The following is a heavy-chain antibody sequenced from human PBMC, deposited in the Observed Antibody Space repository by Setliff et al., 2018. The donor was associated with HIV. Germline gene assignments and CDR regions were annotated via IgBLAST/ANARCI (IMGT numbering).Heavy chain of an antibody. CDR2: IYTSGST. CDR3: ARDREDDGDYVAFDI. V-gene: IGHV4-61*02. Sequence: SKTLSLTCTVSGGSISSGSYYWSWIRQPAGKGLEWIGRIYTSGSTNYNPSLKSRVTISVDTSKNQFSLKLSSVTAADTAVYYCARDREDDGDYVAFDIWGQGTMVTVSS. CDR1: GGSISSGSYY. J-gene: IGHJ3*02. D-gene: IGHD4-17*01.